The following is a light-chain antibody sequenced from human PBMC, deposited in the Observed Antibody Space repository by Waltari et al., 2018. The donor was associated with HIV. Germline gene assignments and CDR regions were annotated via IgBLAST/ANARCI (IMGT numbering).Light chain of an antibody. J-gene: IGLJ2*01. CDR1: SRAVGGYNY. CDR2: EVS. CDR3: SSYAGSINVL. Sequence: QSALTQPPSASGSPGQSVTISCTGTSRAVGGYNYVSWYQQHPGKAPKLLIAEVSKRPSGVPDRFSGSKSGNTASLTVSGLQAEDEADYYCSSYAGSINVLFGGGTKLAVL. V-gene: IGLV2-8*01.